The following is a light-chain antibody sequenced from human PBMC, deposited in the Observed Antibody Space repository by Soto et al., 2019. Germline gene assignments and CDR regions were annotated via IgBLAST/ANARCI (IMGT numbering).Light chain of an antibody. CDR3: QQSDSFPYT. J-gene: IGKJ2*01. V-gene: IGKV1-39*01. CDR2: NAL. CDR1: QSIGTH. Sequence: DIQMTQSPSSLSASIGDRVAITCRASQSIGTHLNWYQLKPGKAPNLLISNALSLQGGVPSRFSGSGSGTDFTLTINMLQPEDFATYYCQQSDSFPYTFGQGTKLEIK.